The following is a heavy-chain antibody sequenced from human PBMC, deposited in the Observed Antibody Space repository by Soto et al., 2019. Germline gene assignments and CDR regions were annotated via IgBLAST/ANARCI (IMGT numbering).Heavy chain of an antibody. J-gene: IGHJ4*02. Sequence: GGSPRLSCAAPGFTFEDYGMSWVPQIPREGVKRVAGINLNERTKKYVEKMKGRFTISRDDANSHVYLDMNDLRPEDTALYYCARAHPRGRYFDWLIFPLGYWGRGALVTVSS. CDR2: INLNERTK. CDR1: GFTFEDYG. V-gene: IGHV3-20*04. D-gene: IGHD3-9*01. CDR3: ARAHPRGRYFDWLIFPLGY.